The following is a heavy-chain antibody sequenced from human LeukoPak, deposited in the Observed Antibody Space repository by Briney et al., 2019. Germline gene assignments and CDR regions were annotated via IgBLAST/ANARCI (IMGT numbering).Heavy chain of an antibody. V-gene: IGHV3-23*01. D-gene: IGHD6-13*01. CDR2: ISGSGGST. Sequence: GGSLRLSCAASGFTFSSYAMSWVRQAPGKGLEWVSAISGSGGSTYYADSVKGRFTISRDNSKNTLYLQMNSLRAEDTAVHYCAKDRYSSSWIDLGYWGQGTLVTVSS. CDR1: GFTFSSYA. CDR3: AKDRYSSSWIDLGY. J-gene: IGHJ4*02.